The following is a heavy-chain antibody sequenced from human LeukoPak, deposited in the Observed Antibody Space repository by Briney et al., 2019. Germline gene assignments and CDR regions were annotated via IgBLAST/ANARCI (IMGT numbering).Heavy chain of an antibody. CDR1: GFTFSSYT. V-gene: IGHV3-21*01. D-gene: IGHD4-17*01. CDR3: TRGSYGDYEY. CDR2: VSVNSDHK. Sequence: GGSLRLSCAASGFTFSSYTMNWVRQAPGKGLEWVASVSVNSDHKPYADSVKGRFTISRDNAKNSLYLQMNSLAVDDTAVYFCTRGSYGDYEYWGQGNLVIVSS. J-gene: IGHJ4*02.